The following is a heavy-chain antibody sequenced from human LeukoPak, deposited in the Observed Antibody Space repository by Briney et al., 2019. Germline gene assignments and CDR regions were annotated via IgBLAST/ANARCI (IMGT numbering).Heavy chain of an antibody. CDR3: ARVLSGWSFDY. J-gene: IGHJ4*02. D-gene: IGHD6-19*01. CDR2: IYYSGST. V-gene: IGHV4-30-4*01. CDR1: GGSISSGDYY. Sequence: SETLSLTCTVSGGSISSGDYYWRWIRQPPGKGLVWIGYIYYSGSTYYNPSLKSRVTISVDTSKNQFSLKLSSVTAADTAVYYCARVLSGWSFDYWGQGTLVTVSS.